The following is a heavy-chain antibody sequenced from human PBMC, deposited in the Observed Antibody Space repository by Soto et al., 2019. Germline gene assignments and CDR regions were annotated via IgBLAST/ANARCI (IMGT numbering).Heavy chain of an antibody. J-gene: IGHJ5*02. V-gene: IGHV4-30-2*02. CDR2: IYHTGGT. CDR3: ATRITVFGLLIPPFDP. CDR1: GGSISSGGYS. Sequence: PSETLSLTCAVSGGSISSGGYSWSWIRQPPGKGLEWIGCIYHTGGTHYNPSLKSRVTMSVDTSKNQFSLRLSSVTAADTAIYYCATRITVFGLLIPPFDPWGQGTQVTV. D-gene: IGHD3-3*01.